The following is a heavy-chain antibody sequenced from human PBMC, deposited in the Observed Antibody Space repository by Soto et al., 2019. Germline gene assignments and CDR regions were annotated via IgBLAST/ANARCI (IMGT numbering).Heavy chain of an antibody. CDR2: IYFSGST. D-gene: IGHD5-18*01. V-gene: IGHV4-31*03. CDR1: GGSISSGGYY. CDR3: ARSPHIQLWSYPSDY. Sequence: TPSETLSLTCTVSGGSISSGGYYWSWIRQYPGKGLEWIGYIYFSGSTYYNPSLKSRVTISVDTSKNQFSLKLSSVTAADTAVYYCARSPHIQLWSYPSDYWGQGTLVTVSS. J-gene: IGHJ4*02.